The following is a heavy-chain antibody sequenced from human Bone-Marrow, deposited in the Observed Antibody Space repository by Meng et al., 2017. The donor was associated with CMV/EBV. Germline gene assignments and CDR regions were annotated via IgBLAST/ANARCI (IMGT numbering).Heavy chain of an antibody. J-gene: IGHJ6*02. CDR2: INWNGGST. CDR3: ARGDYSYYYAMDV. V-gene: IGHV3-20*01. D-gene: IGHD3-10*01. CDR1: GFTFDDYG. Sequence: GGSLRLSCAASGFTFDDYGMSWVRQAPGKGLGWVSGINWNGGSTGYADSVKGRFTISRDNAKNSLYLQMNSLRAEDTALDHCARGDYSYYYAMDVWGQGTTVTVSS.